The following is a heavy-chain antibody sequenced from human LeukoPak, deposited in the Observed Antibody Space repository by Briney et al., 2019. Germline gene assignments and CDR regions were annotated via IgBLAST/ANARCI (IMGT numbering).Heavy chain of an antibody. Sequence: SETLSLTCAVYGGSFSGYYWSWIRQPPGKGLEWIGEINHSGSTNYSPSLKSRVTISVDTSKNQFSLKLSSVTAADTAVYYCARGVYDGYIPDWGQGTLVTVSS. CDR1: GGSFSGYY. CDR2: INHSGST. V-gene: IGHV4-34*01. D-gene: IGHD5-24*01. CDR3: ARGVYDGYIPD. J-gene: IGHJ4*02.